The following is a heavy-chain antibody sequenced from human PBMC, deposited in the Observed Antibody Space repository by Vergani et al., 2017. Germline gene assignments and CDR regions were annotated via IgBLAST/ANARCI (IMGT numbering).Heavy chain of an antibody. D-gene: IGHD3-10*01. CDR2: IIPILGIA. V-gene: IGHV1-69*04. J-gene: IGHJ5*02. Sequence: QVQLVQSGAEVKKPGASVKVSCKASGYTFTSYGISWVRQAPGQGLEWMGRIIPILGIANYAQKFQGRFTITADKYTSTAYMELSSLRSEDTAVYYCARDQTWVGELYLRFEGENWFDPWGQGTLVTVSS. CDR3: ARDQTWVGELYLRFEGENWFDP. CDR1: GYTFTSYG.